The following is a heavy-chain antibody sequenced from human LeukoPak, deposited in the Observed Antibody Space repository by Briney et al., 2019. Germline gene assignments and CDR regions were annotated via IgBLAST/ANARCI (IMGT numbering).Heavy chain of an antibody. Sequence: GGSLRLSCAASGFIFSSYAMSWVRQAPGKGLEWVSAISGSGGSKYYADSVNGRFTISGDNSKNTLYLQMNSLRAEDTAVYYCAKSFGYYGSGSYPDAFDIWGRGTMVTVSS. CDR2: ISGSGGSK. V-gene: IGHV3-23*01. J-gene: IGHJ3*02. D-gene: IGHD3-10*01. CDR3: AKSFGYYGSGSYPDAFDI. CDR1: GFIFSSYA.